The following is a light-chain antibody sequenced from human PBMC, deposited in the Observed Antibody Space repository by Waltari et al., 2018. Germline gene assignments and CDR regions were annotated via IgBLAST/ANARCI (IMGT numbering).Light chain of an antibody. CDR3: RQYNNWPPST. CDR2: GAS. J-gene: IGKJ1*01. Sequence: EIVMTQSPATLSVSAGERATLSCRASQSVSSNLAWYQQQPGQAPRLLIYGASTKATAIPARCSGGGSGTEFTLTISSRQSEDFAVYYCRQYNNWPPSTFGQGTKVEIK. V-gene: IGKV3-15*01. CDR1: QSVSSN.